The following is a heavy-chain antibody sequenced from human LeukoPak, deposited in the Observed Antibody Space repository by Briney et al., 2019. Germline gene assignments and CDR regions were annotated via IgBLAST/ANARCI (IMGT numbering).Heavy chain of an antibody. CDR3: AKDSSGDS. Sequence: GGSLRLSCAASGFPFSRTSMSWVRQAPGKGLEWVSAISGSGGSTYYADSVKGRFTISRDNSKNTLYLQMNSLRAEDTAVYYCAKDSSGDSWGQGTLVTVSS. D-gene: IGHD3-22*01. CDR1: GFPFSRTS. V-gene: IGHV3-23*01. J-gene: IGHJ4*02. CDR2: ISGSGGST.